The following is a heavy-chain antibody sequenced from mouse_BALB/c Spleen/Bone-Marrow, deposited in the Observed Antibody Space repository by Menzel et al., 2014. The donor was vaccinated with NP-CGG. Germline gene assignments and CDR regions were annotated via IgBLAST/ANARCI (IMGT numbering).Heavy chain of an antibody. CDR2: IDPANGNT. D-gene: IGHD4-1*01. CDR3: ARGELGRAWFAY. J-gene: IGHJ3*01. CDR1: GFNIKDTY. Sequence: EVQLQQSGAELVKPGASVKLSCTASGFNIKDTYMHWVKQRPEQGLEWIGRIDPANGNTKYDPKFQGKATITADTSSNTAYLRLSSLKSEDTAVYYCARGELGRAWFAYGGQGLLAPVA. V-gene: IGHV14-3*02.